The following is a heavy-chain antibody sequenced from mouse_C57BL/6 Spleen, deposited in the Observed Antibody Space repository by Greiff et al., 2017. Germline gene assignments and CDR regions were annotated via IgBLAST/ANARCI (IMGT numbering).Heavy chain of an antibody. V-gene: IGHV1-55*01. CDR2: IYPGSGST. D-gene: IGHD2-4*01. J-gene: IGHJ2*01. Sequence: VQLQQPGTELVKPGASVKLSCKASGYTFTSYWMHWVKQRPGQGLEWIGDIYPGSGSTNYNEKFKSKATLTVDTSSSTAYMQLSSLTSEDSAVYYCARRYDYDGDYFDYWGQGTTLTVSS. CDR1: GYTFTSYW. CDR3: ARRYDYDGDYFDY.